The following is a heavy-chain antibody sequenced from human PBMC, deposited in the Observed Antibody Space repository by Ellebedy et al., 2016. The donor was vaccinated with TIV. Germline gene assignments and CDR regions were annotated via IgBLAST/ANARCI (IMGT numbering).Heavy chain of an antibody. Sequence: GGSLRLSCAVSGFTFSAYSMNWVCQAPGKGLEWVSYISTGSSTIYYADSVKGRFTISRDNAKNSLYLQMNSLRAEDTAVYYCARDASVYGDSVYWYFDLWGRGTLVGVSS. CDR1: GFTFSAYS. J-gene: IGHJ2*01. CDR3: ARDASVYGDSVYWYFDL. V-gene: IGHV3-48*04. CDR2: ISTGSSTI. D-gene: IGHD4-17*01.